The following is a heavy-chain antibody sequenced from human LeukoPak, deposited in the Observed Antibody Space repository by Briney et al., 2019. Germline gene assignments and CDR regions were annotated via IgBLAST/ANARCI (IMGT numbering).Heavy chain of an antibody. D-gene: IGHD5-18*01. CDR1: GFTFSSYS. V-gene: IGHV3-21*01. CDR2: ISSSSGYI. CDR3: ARDRGYFY. Sequence: GGSLRLSCAASGFTFSSYSMNWVRQAPGKGLEWVSSISSSSGYIYYADSVKGRFTISRDNAKNSLYLQMNSLRAKDTAVYYCARDRGYFYWGQGTLVTVSS. J-gene: IGHJ4*02.